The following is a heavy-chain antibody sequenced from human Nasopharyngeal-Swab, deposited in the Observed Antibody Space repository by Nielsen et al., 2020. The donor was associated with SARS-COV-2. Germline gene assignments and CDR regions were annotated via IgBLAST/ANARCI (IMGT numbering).Heavy chain of an antibody. CDR3: AKESYGDLFGY. CDR1: GFTFDDYA. Sequence: SLKISCAASGFTFDDYAMHWVRQAPGKGLEWVSGISWNSGSIGYADSVKGRFTISRDNAKNSLYLQMNSLRAEDTALYYCAKESYGDLFGYWGQGTLVTVSS. J-gene: IGHJ4*02. D-gene: IGHD4-17*01. V-gene: IGHV3-9*01. CDR2: ISWNSGSI.